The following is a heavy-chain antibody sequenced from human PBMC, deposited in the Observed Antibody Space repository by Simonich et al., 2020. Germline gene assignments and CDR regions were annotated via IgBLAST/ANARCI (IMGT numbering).Heavy chain of an antibody. D-gene: IGHD1-1*01. Sequence: EVQLVESGGGLVKPGGSLRLSCAASGFTFSSYSMNWVRQAPGKGREWVSAISSSSSYIYYANSVKGRFTISRDNAKNSLYLQMNSLRAEDTAVYYCARANERDYWGQGTLVTVSS. CDR2: ISSSSSYI. J-gene: IGHJ4*02. CDR1: GFTFSSYS. V-gene: IGHV3-21*01. CDR3: ARANERDY.